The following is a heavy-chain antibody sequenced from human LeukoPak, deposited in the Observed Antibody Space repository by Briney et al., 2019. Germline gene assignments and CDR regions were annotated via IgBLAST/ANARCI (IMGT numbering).Heavy chain of an antibody. CDR2: IYSDGRRT. CDR1: GFIFSSYW. V-gene: IGHV3-74*01. J-gene: IGHJ3*02. Sequence: GGSLRLSCAASGFIFSSYWMHWVRQVPGKGLVWVSRIYSDGRRTTYADSVKGRFTISRDNAKNTLYLQMNSLRAEDTAVYYCAREEGSVNAFDIWGQGTKVTVSS. CDR3: AREEGSVNAFDI. D-gene: IGHD6-25*01.